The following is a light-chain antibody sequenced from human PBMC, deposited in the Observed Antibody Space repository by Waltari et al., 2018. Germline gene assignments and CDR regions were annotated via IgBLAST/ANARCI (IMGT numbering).Light chain of an antibody. J-gene: IGLJ1*01. V-gene: IGLV2-23*02. Sequence: QSALTQPASVSGSPGQSISISCTGTSRDVGSYNVASWYQPHPGKAPKLMIYDVNKRPSGVSNRFSGSKSGNTASLTISGLQAEDEADYYCCSYAGGSTYVFGSGTKVTVL. CDR2: DVN. CDR3: CSYAGGSTYV. CDR1: SRDVGSYNV.